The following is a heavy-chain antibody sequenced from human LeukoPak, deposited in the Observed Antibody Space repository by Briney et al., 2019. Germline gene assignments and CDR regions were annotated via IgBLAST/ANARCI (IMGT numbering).Heavy chain of an antibody. CDR2: ISPNSGGT. CDR1: GFTFTGYY. CDR3: ARDLSIAARPGGVDY. Sequence: ASVKVSCKASGFTFTGYYMHWVRQAPGQGLEWMGWISPNSGGTNYAQKFQGRVTMTRDTSISTAYMELSRLRSDDTAVYYCARDLSIAARPGGVDYWAREPWSPSPQ. V-gene: IGHV1-2*02. D-gene: IGHD6-6*01. J-gene: IGHJ4*02.